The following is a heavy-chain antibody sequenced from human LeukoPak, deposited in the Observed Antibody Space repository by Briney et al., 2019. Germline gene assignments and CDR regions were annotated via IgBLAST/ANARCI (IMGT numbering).Heavy chain of an antibody. CDR2: IWYDGSDK. CDR1: KFTFSNYG. J-gene: IGHJ4*02. V-gene: IGHV3-33*08. Sequence: GGSLRLSCAASKFTFSNYGMQWVRQAPGKGLEWVAIIWYDGSDKYYAVYVKGRFTISRDNSKNTLYMQMNSLRVEDTAVYYCARGGLTTDYWGQGTLVTVSS. CDR3: ARGGLTTDY. D-gene: IGHD3-16*01.